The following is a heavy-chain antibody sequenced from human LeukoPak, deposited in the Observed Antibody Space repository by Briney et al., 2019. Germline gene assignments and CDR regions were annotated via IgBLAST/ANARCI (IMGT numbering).Heavy chain of an antibody. D-gene: IGHD4-17*01. V-gene: IGHV3-23*01. CDR2: ISGSGGST. J-gene: IGHJ5*02. Sequence: PGGSLRLSCAASGFTFSSYSMNWVRQAPGKGLEWVSAISGSGGSTYYADSVKGRFTISRDNSKNTLYLQMNSLRAEDTAVYYCAGYGDLSGAWWFDPWGQGTLVTVSS. CDR1: GFTFSSYS. CDR3: AGYGDLSGAWWFDP.